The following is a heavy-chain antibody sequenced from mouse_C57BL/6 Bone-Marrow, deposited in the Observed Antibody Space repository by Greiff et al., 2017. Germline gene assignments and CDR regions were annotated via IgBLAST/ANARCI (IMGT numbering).Heavy chain of an antibody. CDR1: GFNIKDYY. Sequence: VQLQQSGAELVKPGASVKLSCTASGFNIKDYYMHWVKQRTEQGLEGIGRIDPEDGETKYAPKFQGTATITAYTSSNTAYLQLSSLTSEDTAVYYCARGRLRRRGYFDYWGQGTTLTVSS. CDR3: ARGRLRRRGYFDY. D-gene: IGHD2-2*01. CDR2: IDPEDGET. J-gene: IGHJ2*01. V-gene: IGHV14-2*01.